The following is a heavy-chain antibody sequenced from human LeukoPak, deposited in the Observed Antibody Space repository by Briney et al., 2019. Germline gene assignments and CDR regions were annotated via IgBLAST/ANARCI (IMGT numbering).Heavy chain of an antibody. CDR2: VYYSGST. Sequence: SETLSLTCTVSGGSISSSSYYWGWIRQPPGKGLEWIGSVYYSGSTYYNPSLKSRVTISVDTSKNQFSLKLSSVTAADTAVYYCARNWGTYYYYGMDVWGQGTTVTVSS. CDR1: GGSISSSSYY. J-gene: IGHJ6*02. CDR3: ARNWGTYYYYGMDV. V-gene: IGHV4-39*01. D-gene: IGHD7-27*01.